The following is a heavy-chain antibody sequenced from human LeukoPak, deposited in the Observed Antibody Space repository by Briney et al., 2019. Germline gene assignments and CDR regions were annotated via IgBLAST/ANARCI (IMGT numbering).Heavy chain of an antibody. J-gene: IGHJ4*02. CDR1: GYTFTGYY. D-gene: IGHD7-27*01. CDR3: ARETNWGDFDY. V-gene: IGHV1-46*01. CDR2: INPSGGST. Sequence: ASVKVSCKASGYTFTGYYMHWVRQAPGQGLEWMGIINPSGGSTSYAQKFQGRVTMTRDTSTSTVYMELSSLRSEDTAVYYCARETNWGDFDYWGQGTLVTVSS.